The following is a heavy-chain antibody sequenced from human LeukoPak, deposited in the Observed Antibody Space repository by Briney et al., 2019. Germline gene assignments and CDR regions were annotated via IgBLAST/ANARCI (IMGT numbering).Heavy chain of an antibody. J-gene: IGHJ4*02. CDR1: GFTFSSYA. D-gene: IGHD6-19*01. CDR3: ASDNSSGWYYFDY. CDR2: ISGSGGST. V-gene: IGHV3-23*01. Sequence: GGSLRLSCAASGFTFSSYAMSWVRQAPGKGLEWVSAISGSGGSTYYADSVKGRFTISRDNSKNTLYLQMNSLRAEDTAVYYCASDNSSGWYYFDYLGQGTLVTVSS.